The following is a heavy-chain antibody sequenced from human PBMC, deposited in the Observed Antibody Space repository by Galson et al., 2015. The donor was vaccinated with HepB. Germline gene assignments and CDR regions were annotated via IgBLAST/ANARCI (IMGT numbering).Heavy chain of an antibody. V-gene: IGHV6-1*01. CDR1: GDSVSSNSAA. Sequence: CAISGDSVSSNSAAWNWIRQSPSRGLEWLGRTYYRSKWYNDYAVSVKSRITINPDTSKNQFSLQLNSVTPEDTAVYYCAREAGGLVVVAAHGRFDPWGQGTLVTVSS. D-gene: IGHD2-15*01. CDR2: TYYRSKWYN. CDR3: AREAGGLVVVAAHGRFDP. J-gene: IGHJ5*02.